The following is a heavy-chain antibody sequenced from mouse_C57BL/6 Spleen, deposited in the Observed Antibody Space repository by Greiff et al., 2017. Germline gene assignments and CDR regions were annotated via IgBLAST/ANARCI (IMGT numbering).Heavy chain of an antibody. V-gene: IGHV1-22*01. CDR3: ARSHNYYGSSWFAY. J-gene: IGHJ3*01. CDR1: GYTFTDYN. CDR2: INPNNGGT. Sequence: VQLQQSGPELVKPGASVKMSCKASGYTFTDYNMHWVKQSHGKSLEWIGYINPNNGGTSYNQKFKGKATLTVNKSSSTAYMELRSLTSEDSAVYYCARSHNYYGSSWFAYWGQGTLVTVSA. D-gene: IGHD1-1*01.